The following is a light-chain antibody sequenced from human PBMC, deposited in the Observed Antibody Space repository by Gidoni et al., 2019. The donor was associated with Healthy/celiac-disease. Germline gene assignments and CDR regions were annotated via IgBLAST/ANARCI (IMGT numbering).Light chain of an antibody. Sequence: EIVLTPSPATLSLSPGERATLSCRASQSVSSYLAWYQQKPGQAPRLLIYDASNRATGIPARFSGSGSGTDFTLTISSLEPEDFAVYYCQQRSNWPRFTFGGGTKVEIK. J-gene: IGKJ4*01. CDR2: DAS. CDR3: QQRSNWPRFT. V-gene: IGKV3-11*01. CDR1: QSVSSY.